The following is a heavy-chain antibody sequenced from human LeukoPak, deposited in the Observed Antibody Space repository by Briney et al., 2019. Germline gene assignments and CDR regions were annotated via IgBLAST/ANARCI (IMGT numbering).Heavy chain of an antibody. CDR3: ARDSTLPAARDAFDI. Sequence: GGSLRLSCAAPGFTFSDYYMSWIRQAPGKGLEWVSYISSSGSTIYYADSVKGRFTISRDNAKNSLYLQMNSLRAEDTAVYYCARDSTLPAARDAFDIWGQGTMVTVSS. CDR1: GFTFSDYY. D-gene: IGHD2-2*01. V-gene: IGHV3-11*04. CDR2: ISSSGSTI. J-gene: IGHJ3*02.